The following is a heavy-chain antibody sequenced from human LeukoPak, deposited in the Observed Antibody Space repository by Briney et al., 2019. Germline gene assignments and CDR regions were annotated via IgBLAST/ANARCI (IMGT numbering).Heavy chain of an antibody. J-gene: IGHJ6*03. CDR2: ISWRSSDI. Sequence: GGSLRLSCAASGFTFSSYNMKWVRQAPGKGLEWVSSISWRSSDIEYADSVKGRFTISRDNAKKSLYLQMNNLRAEDTAVYYCARVYSSSRYFGYLYIDVWGNGTTVTVSS. D-gene: IGHD6-13*01. CDR1: GFTFSSYN. CDR3: ARVYSSSRYFGYLYIDV. V-gene: IGHV3-21*01.